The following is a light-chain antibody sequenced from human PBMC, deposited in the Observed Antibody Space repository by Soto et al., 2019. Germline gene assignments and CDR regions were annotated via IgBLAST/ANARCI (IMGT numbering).Light chain of an antibody. J-gene: IGKJ1*01. CDR2: VAS. CDR1: QSVSSSY. V-gene: IGKV3-20*01. Sequence: EIVLTQSPGTLSLSPGERATLSCRASQSVSSSYLAWYQQKPGQAPRLLIYVASSRATGIPDRFSGSGSGTDFTLTISRLEPEDFAVYYCQQYGSSPRTFGQGTKVYIK. CDR3: QQYGSSPRT.